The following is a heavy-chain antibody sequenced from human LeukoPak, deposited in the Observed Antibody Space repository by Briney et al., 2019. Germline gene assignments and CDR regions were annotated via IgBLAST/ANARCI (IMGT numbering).Heavy chain of an antibody. V-gene: IGHV4-4*02. D-gene: IGHD3-3*01. Sequence: SETQSLTCGVSGGSISSTNWWTWIRQPPGKGLEWIGEVHLDGRTNYNPALESRLTMSVDLSENHLFLKLTSVTAADTAVYSCAREGGFYRPLDYTGQGTLVTVSS. CDR2: VHLDGRT. CDR1: GGSISSTNW. CDR3: AREGGFYRPLDY. J-gene: IGHJ4*02.